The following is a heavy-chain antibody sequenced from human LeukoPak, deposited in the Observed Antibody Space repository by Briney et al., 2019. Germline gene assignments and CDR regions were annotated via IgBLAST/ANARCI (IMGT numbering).Heavy chain of an antibody. V-gene: IGHV4-4*09. CDR3: ARTITIFGVVIVGWFDP. D-gene: IGHD3-3*01. CDR2: IYTSGST. Sequence: PSETLSLTCTVSGGSISSYYWSWIRRPPGKGLEWIGYIYTSGSTNYNPSLKSRVTISVDTSKNQFSLKLSSVTAADTAVYYCARTITIFGVVIVGWFDPWGQGTLVTVSS. J-gene: IGHJ5*02. CDR1: GGSISSYY.